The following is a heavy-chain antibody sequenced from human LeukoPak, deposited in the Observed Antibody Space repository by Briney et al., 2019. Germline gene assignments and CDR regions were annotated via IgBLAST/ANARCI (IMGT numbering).Heavy chain of an antibody. Sequence: QSGGSLRLSCAASGFTVSANYMNWVRQAPGKGLVWVSRINRDGSSTTYADSVKGRFTISRDNAKNTLYLQMNSLRAEDTAVYYCARGVDSRAYYYVYDFWGQGTLVTVSS. CDR3: ARGVDSRAYYYVYDF. J-gene: IGHJ4*02. CDR2: INRDGSST. D-gene: IGHD3-22*01. CDR1: GFTVSANY. V-gene: IGHV3-74*01.